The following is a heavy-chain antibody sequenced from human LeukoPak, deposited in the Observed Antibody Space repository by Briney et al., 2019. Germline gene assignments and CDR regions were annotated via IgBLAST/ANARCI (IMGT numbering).Heavy chain of an antibody. CDR3: ARDRFDYYGSGSYYRRGGVYYFDY. CDR2: IYTSGST. Sequence: SETLSLTCTVSGGSISSYYWSWIRQPAGKGLEWIGRIYTSGSTNYNPSLKSRVTMSVDTSKNQFSLKLSSATAADTAVYYCARDRFDYYGSGSYYRRGGVYYFDYWGQGTLVTVSS. D-gene: IGHD3-10*01. J-gene: IGHJ4*02. CDR1: GGSISSYY. V-gene: IGHV4-4*07.